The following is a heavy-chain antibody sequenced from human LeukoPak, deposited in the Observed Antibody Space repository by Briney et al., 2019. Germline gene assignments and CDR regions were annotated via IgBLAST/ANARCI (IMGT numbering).Heavy chain of an antibody. CDR1: GFTLGAFA. V-gene: IGHV3-43*02. D-gene: IGHD1-26*01. J-gene: IGHJ6*02. CDR3: ATWAFYHSLDV. CDR2: IDKDGRST. Sequence: GGSLRLSCAASGFTLGAFAMHWVRQAPGKGLEWVSLIDKDGRSTYYADSVKGRFTISRDNSKNSLYLQMYSLRTEDTALYYCATWAFYHSLDVWGQGTTVTVSS.